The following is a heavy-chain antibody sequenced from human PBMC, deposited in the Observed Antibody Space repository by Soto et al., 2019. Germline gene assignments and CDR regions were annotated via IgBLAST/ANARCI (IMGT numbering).Heavy chain of an antibody. CDR2: ISTYNGDT. CDR3: ARAGAAPYYYYGMDV. D-gene: IGHD2-15*01. CDR1: GYTFSTSG. Sequence: QVQLVQSGAEVRKPGASVKVSCKASGYTFSTSGMSWLRQAPGQGLEWMGWISTYNGDTNDAPKXQXTXTXXPDTSTSTVYMELRSLRSDDTAVYYCARAGAAPYYYYGMDVWGQGTRVTVSS. V-gene: IGHV1-18*01. J-gene: IGHJ6*02.